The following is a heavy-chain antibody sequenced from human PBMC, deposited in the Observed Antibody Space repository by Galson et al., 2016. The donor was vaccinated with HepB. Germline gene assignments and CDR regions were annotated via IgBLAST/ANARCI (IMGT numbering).Heavy chain of an antibody. CDR3: ARSYNLYGMDL. V-gene: IGHV1-2*02. Sequence: SVKVSCKASGYTFTGYYIRWVRQAPGQGLEWLAWIKPDTGATDYAQKFQGRVTMTRDTSVNTAYMEITSLTSDDTAVYFCARSYNLYGMDLWGKGTSVTVSS. D-gene: IGHD5-24*01. CDR1: GYTFTGYY. J-gene: IGHJ6*04. CDR2: IKPDTGAT.